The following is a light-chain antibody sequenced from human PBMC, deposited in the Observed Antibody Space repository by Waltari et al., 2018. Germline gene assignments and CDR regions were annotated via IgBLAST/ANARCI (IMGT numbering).Light chain of an antibody. CDR1: SSNIGSNT. CDR3: AAWDDGLKGV. Sequence: QSVLTQPPSASGTPGQRVPISCSGSSSNIGSNTVNWYQQLPGTAPKLLIYSNNQRPSGVPDRFSGSKSGTSASLAISGLQSEDEADYYCAAWDDGLKGVFGGGTKLTVL. V-gene: IGLV1-44*01. CDR2: SNN. J-gene: IGLJ2*01.